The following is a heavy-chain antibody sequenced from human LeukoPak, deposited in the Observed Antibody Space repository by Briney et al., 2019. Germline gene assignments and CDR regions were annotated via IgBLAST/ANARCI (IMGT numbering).Heavy chain of an antibody. D-gene: IGHD3-10*01. Sequence: XXSLRLSCAASGFTFSSYWMHWVRQAPGKGLVWVSRINSDGSSTSYADSVKGRFTISRDNAKNTLYLQMNSLRAEDTAVYYCASSYYGSGSYYRYWGQGTLVTVSS. CDR1: GFTFSSYW. CDR2: INSDGSST. CDR3: ASSYYGSGSYYRY. V-gene: IGHV3-74*01. J-gene: IGHJ4*02.